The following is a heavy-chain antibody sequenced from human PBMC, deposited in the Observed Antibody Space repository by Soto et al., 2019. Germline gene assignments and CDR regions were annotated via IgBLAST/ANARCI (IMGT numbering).Heavy chain of an antibody. Sequence: ASETLSLTCTVSGASISSSYWSWIRQSPGKGLEWIGYVHYSGGTKDNPSLNGRVSLSIDTSKNQFSLKLSSVAAADTAVYYCARGYYDSRGQSNTFDVWGQGTMVTVS. CDR1: GASISSSY. V-gene: IGHV4-59*01. J-gene: IGHJ3*01. CDR3: ARGYYDSRGQSNTFDV. D-gene: IGHD3-22*01. CDR2: VHYSGGT.